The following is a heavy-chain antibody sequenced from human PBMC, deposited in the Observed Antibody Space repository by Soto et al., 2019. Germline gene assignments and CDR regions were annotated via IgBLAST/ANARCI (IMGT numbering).Heavy chain of an antibody. CDR3: AMVDNYVTPTPHDV. D-gene: IGHD3-16*01. CDR2: ISPYTGDT. CDR1: GYIFVNYG. J-gene: IGHJ6*02. V-gene: IGHV1-18*01. Sequence: QVQLVQSGDEMKKPGASVRVSCKASGYIFVNYGIAWVRQAPGQGLEWMGWISPYTGDTHSASKVQGRLTMTTATSTSTGYMDLGRLTSADTAVYYCAMVDNYVTPTPHDVWGQGSTVSVSS.